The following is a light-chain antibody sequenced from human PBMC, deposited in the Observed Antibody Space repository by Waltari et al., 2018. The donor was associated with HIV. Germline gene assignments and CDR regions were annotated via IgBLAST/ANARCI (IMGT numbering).Light chain of an antibody. CDR3: QHYNNWPIT. J-gene: IGKJ4*01. CDR1: QSVSNN. Sequence: EIVMTQSPVTLPVSPGERATLSCWASQSVSNNLAWYQQKSGQAPRLLIYGASTRATGTPARFSASGSGTEFTLTISSLQSEDFAVYHCQHYNNWPITFGGGTKVEIK. CDR2: GAS. V-gene: IGKV3D-15*01.